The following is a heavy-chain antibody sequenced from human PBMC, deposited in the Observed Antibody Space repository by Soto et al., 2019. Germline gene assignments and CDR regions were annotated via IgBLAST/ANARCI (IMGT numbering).Heavy chain of an antibody. CDR3: ANSEHDGDYYYYMDV. J-gene: IGHJ6*03. CDR2: ISGSGGST. Sequence: GGSLRLSCAASGFTLSSNWMHWVRQAPGKGLEWVSAISGSGGSTYYADSVKGRFTISRDNSKNTLYLQMNSLRTEDTAVYYCANSEHDGDYYYYMDVWGKGTTVTVSS. D-gene: IGHD1-1*01. CDR1: GFTLSSNW. V-gene: IGHV3-23*01.